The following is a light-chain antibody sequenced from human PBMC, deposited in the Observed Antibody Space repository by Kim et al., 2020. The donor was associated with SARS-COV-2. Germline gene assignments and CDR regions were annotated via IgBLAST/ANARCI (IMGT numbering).Light chain of an antibody. V-gene: IGLV2-14*03. CDR2: AVS. J-gene: IGLJ3*02. CDR3: SSRSSSSTRV. Sequence: GQSITISCTGTSRDVGGDNYVSWYQQHPGKAPKVMIYAVSNRPSGVSNRFSGSKSGNTASLTISGLQAEDEADYYCSSRSSSSTRVFGGGTQLTVL. CDR1: SRDVGGDNY.